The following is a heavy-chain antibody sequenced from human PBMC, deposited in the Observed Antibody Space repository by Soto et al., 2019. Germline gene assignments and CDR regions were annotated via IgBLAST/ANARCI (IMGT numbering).Heavy chain of an antibody. CDR2: INPDNGYT. J-gene: IGHJ4*02. Sequence: GASVKVSCKASRYTFTGSYMHWVRQAPVQGLEWMGWINPDNGYTYYSEKLQGRVTMTRDTSINTAYMDLSRLTSDDTAVYFCARDDGSYLFDFWGQGTLVTVSS. CDR1: RYTFTGSY. CDR3: ARDDGSYLFDF. V-gene: IGHV1-2*02.